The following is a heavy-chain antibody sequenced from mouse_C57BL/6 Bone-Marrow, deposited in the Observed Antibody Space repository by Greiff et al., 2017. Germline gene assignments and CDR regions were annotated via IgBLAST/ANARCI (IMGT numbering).Heavy chain of an antibody. V-gene: IGHV1-55*01. CDR3: ARLLRPYYYAMDY. J-gene: IGHJ4*01. CDR1: GYTFTSYW. D-gene: IGHD1-2*01. Sequence: QVQLQQPGAELVKPGASVKMSCKASGYTFTSYWITWVKQRPGQGLEWIGVIYPGSGSTNYNEKFKSKATLTVDTSSSTAYMRLSSLPSEGSAVYYCARLLRPYYYAMDYWGQGTSVTVSS. CDR2: IYPGSGST.